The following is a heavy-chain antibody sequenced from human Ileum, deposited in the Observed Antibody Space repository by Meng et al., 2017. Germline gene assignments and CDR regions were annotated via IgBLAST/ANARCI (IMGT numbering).Heavy chain of an antibody. CDR1: VDSISSSNR. CDR2: IYHSGRT. D-gene: IGHD1-7*01. Sequence: VRREDAGPGLCSPSGTPSITCAVSVDSISSSNRWSWVRQPPGKGLEWIGEIYHSGRTNYNPSLKSRVTISVDKSKNQFSLKLSSVTAADTAVYYCASLRYNWNYSADYWGQGTLVTVFS. J-gene: IGHJ4*02. V-gene: IGHV4-4*02. CDR3: ASLRYNWNYSADY.